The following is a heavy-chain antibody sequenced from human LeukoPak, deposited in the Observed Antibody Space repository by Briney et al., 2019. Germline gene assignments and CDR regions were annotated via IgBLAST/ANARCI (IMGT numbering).Heavy chain of an antibody. CDR1: GFTFNSYA. V-gene: IGHV3-23*01. Sequence: PGGSLRLSCAASGFTFNSYAMSWVRQAPGKGLERVSIISDSGGSTYYADSVKGRFTISRDNSKNTLYLQLNSLRAEDTAVYYCAKHGPSPSSWFGPSDYWGQGTLVTVSS. D-gene: IGHD6-13*01. J-gene: IGHJ4*02. CDR3: AKHGPSPSSWFGPSDY. CDR2: ISDSGGST.